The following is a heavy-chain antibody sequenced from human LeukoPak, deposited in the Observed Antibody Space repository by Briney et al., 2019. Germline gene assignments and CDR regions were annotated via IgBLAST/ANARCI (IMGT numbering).Heavy chain of an antibody. J-gene: IGHJ4*02. CDR2: INSDGSST. CDR3: VREYPASFDY. V-gene: IGHV3-74*01. CDR1: RFTFSTYW. Sequence: GGSLRLSCAASRFTFSTYWVHWVRQAPGKGLVWVSRINSDGSSTSYTDSVKGRFTISRDNAKNTLYLQMNSLRAEDTGVYYCVREYPASFDYWGQGTLVTVSS.